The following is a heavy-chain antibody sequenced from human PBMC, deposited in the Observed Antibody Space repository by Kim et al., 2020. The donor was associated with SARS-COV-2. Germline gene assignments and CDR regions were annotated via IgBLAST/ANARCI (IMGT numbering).Heavy chain of an antibody. CDR2: INPYNCNT. V-gene: IGHV1-18*04. CDR1: GYTFTTYG. J-gene: IGHJ4*02. D-gene: IGHD3-22*01. Sequence: ASVKVSCKASGYTFTTYGISWVRQAPGQGLEWMGWINPYNCNTNYAQKLQGRVTMTTDTSTSTAYMELRSLRSDDTAVYYCARDTYYYDSSGFYSHDYWGQGTLVTVSS. CDR3: ARDTYYYDSSGFYSHDY.